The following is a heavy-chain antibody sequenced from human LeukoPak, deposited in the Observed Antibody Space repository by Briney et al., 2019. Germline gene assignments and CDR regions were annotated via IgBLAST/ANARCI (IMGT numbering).Heavy chain of an antibody. D-gene: IGHD2/OR15-2a*01. CDR3: AKQDYFAFDI. CDR2: IYTSGST. CDR1: GGSISSGNYY. J-gene: IGHJ3*02. V-gene: IGHV4-61*02. Sequence: SETLSLTCTVSGGSISSGNYYWSWIRQPAGKGLEWIGRIYTSGSTNYNPSLKSRVTISVDTSKNQFSLKLSSVTAADTAVYYCAKQDYFAFDIWGQETMVTVSS.